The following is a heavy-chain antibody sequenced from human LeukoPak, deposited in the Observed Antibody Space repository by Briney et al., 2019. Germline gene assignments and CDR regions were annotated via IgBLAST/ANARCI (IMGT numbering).Heavy chain of an antibody. J-gene: IGHJ3*02. CDR1: AGSITSFY. V-gene: IGHV4-59*01. Sequence: SETLSLTCSVSAGSITSFYWSWIRQPPGKGLEWIGYIFYTGSTNYNPSLKSRVTISLDKSKNQFFLKLSSVTAADTAMYYCARRTSNGWPSENAIDIWGQGTMVTVSS. D-gene: IGHD6-19*01. CDR2: IFYTGST. CDR3: ARRTSNGWPSENAIDI.